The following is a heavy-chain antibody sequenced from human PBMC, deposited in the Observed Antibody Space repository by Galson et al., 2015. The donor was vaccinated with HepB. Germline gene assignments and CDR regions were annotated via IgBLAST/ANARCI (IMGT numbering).Heavy chain of an antibody. CDR3: AGSYCGGDCYYLTFDY. D-gene: IGHD2-21*02. CDR2: INPNSGGT. V-gene: IGHV1-2*06. Sequence: SVKVSCKASGYTFTGYYMHWVRQAPGQGLEWMGRINPNSGGTNYAQKFQGRVTMTRDTSISTAYMELSRLRSDDTAVYYCAGSYCGGDCYYLTFDYWGQGTLVTVSS. J-gene: IGHJ4*02. CDR1: GYTFTGYY.